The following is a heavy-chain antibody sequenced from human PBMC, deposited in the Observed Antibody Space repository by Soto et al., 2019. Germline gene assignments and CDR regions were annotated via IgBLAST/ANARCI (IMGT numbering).Heavy chain of an antibody. CDR3: ASAPSTVGNPGEAFEI. V-gene: IGHV3-23*01. J-gene: IGHJ3*02. D-gene: IGHD4-4*01. CDR1: GFTFSSYA. CDR2: ISGSGGST. Sequence: EVQLLESGGGLVQPGGSLRLSCAASGFTFSSYAMSWVRQAPGKGLEWVSAISGSGGSTYYADSVKGRFTISRDNSKNTLYLQMNSLRAEDTAVYYCASAPSTVGNPGEAFEIWGQGTMVTVSS.